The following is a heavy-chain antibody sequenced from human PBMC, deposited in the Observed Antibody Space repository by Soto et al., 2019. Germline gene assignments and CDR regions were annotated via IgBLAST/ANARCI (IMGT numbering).Heavy chain of an antibody. D-gene: IGHD2-15*01. J-gene: IGHJ6*03. CDR1: GDTFTTHT. CDR3: AIDQYCNVPTSFGYPDI. Sequence: QVQLLQSGAAVKKPGSSVKVSCHASGDTFTTHTITWVRQSPGQGLESVGRIIPILGLTDYARKFQGRVLMTEDTSTSTADIVLVMLSFEDSALYSCAIDQYCNVPTSFGYPDIWVTGTAVTVSS. V-gene: IGHV1-69*08. CDR2: IIPILGLT.